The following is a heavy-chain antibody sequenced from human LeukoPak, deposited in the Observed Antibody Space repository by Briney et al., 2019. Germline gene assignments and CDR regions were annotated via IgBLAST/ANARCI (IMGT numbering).Heavy chain of an antibody. V-gene: IGHV4-39*07. CDR3: ARDHVGGKYYYMDV. Sequence: SETLSINCTVSGGSISSSSYYWGWIRQPPGKGLEWIGSIYYSGSTYYNPSLKSRVTISVDTSKNQFSLKLSSVTAADTAVYYCARDHVGGKYYYMDVWGKGTTVTVSS. J-gene: IGHJ6*03. CDR1: GGSISSSSYY. D-gene: IGHD3-16*01. CDR2: IYYSGST.